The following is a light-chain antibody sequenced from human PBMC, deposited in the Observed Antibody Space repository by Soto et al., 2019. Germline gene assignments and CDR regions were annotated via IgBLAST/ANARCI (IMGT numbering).Light chain of an antibody. Sequence: DVVMTQSPLSLPVTPGEPASISCRSSQSLLHTNGYNYLDWYLQKPGQSPQLLIYLGSNRASGAPDRFSGSGSGTDFTLKISRVQAEDVGVYYCMQALHTPPVTFGGGTKLEIK. V-gene: IGKV2-28*01. CDR1: QSLLHTNGYNY. CDR2: LGS. J-gene: IGKJ4*01. CDR3: MQALHTPPVT.